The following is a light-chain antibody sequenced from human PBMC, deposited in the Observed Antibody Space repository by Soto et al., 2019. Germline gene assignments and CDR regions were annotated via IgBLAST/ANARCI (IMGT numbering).Light chain of an antibody. CDR3: QQYKSHRRT. J-gene: IGKJ1*01. Sequence: DIQMTQSPSTLSASLGDRVTITCRASQDINRWLAWYQQKPGKAPKILIYNADTLESGVPSRFSGSGSGTEFTLTISSLQPDDFATYYCQQYKSHRRTFGQGTKVDI. V-gene: IGKV1-5*01. CDR1: QDINRW. CDR2: NAD.